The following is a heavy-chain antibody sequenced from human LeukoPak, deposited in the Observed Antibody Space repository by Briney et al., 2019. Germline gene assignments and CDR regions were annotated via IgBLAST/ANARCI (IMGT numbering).Heavy chain of an antibody. CDR2: ISAGGGNT. CDR1: GLTFSSYT. V-gene: IGHV3-23*01. D-gene: IGHD1-26*01. CDR3: AVPQWELLN. Sequence: PGGSLRLSRAASGLTFSSYTMSWVRQAPGKGLEWVSAISAGGGNTYYADSVKGRFTISRDNSKNTLYLQMNSLRAEDTAVYSCAVPQWELLNWGQGTLVTVSS. J-gene: IGHJ4*02.